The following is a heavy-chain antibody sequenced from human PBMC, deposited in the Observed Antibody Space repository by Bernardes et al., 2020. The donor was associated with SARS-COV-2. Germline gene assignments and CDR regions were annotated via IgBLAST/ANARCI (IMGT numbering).Heavy chain of an antibody. Sequence: ASVKVSCMASGYTFTSYGISWVRQAPGQGLEWMGWISAYNGNTNYAQKLQGRVTMTTDTSTSTAYMELRSLRSDDTAVYYCARDGALPHSGSYRLFDYWGQGTLVTVSS. CDR1: GYTFTSYG. J-gene: IGHJ4*02. D-gene: IGHD1-26*01. CDR3: ARDGALPHSGSYRLFDY. CDR2: ISAYNGNT. V-gene: IGHV1-18*01.